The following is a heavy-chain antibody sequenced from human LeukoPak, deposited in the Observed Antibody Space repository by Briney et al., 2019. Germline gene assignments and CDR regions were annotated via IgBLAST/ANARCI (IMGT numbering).Heavy chain of an antibody. Sequence: GGSLRLSCAASGFTFSSYWMHWVRQAPGKGLGWLSRVNGDGNITTYADSVRGRFTISRDNAKNTLYLQMNSLRAEDTAVYYCARRGLVPAFDIWGQGTMVSVTS. CDR1: GFTFSSYW. CDR3: ARRGLVPAFDI. J-gene: IGHJ3*02. CDR2: VNGDGNIT. V-gene: IGHV3-74*01. D-gene: IGHD3-10*02.